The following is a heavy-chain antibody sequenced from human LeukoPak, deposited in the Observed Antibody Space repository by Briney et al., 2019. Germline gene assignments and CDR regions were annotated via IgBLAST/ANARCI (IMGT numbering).Heavy chain of an antibody. CDR2: INHSGST. Sequence: SETLSLTCAVYGGSFSGYYWSWIRQPPGKGLEWIAEINHSGSTNYNPSLKSRVTISVDTSKNQFSLKLSSVTAADTAVYYCARAAPGYCSSTSCATPSDAFDIWGQGTMVTVSS. V-gene: IGHV4-34*01. D-gene: IGHD2-2*01. CDR3: ARAAPGYCSSTSCATPSDAFDI. CDR1: GGSFSGYY. J-gene: IGHJ3*02.